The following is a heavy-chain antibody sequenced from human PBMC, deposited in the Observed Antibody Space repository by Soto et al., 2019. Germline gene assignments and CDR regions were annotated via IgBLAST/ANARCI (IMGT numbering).Heavy chain of an antibody. CDR1: GFTFSSYA. CDR3: AKREIGRGYCSSTSCSNPGEHFDY. Sequence: PGGSLRLSCAASGFTFSSYAMSWVRQAPGKGLEWVSAISGSGGSTYFADTVKGRFTISRDNSKNTLYLQMNILRAEDTAVYYCAKREIGRGYCSSTSCSNPGEHFDYWGQGTLVTVSS. V-gene: IGHV3-23*01. CDR2: ISGSGGST. J-gene: IGHJ4*02. D-gene: IGHD2-2*01.